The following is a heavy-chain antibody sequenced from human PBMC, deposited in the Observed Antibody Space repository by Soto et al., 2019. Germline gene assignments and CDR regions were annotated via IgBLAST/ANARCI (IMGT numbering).Heavy chain of an antibody. V-gene: IGHV1-69*13. CDR3: ARDTGDTAMVAPAGFGY. CDR2: IIPIFGTA. J-gene: IGHJ4*02. D-gene: IGHD5-18*01. Sequence: SVEVSCTASGGTFSSYAIIWVRQAPGQGLEWMGGIIPIFGTANYAQKFQGRVTITADESTSTAYMELSSLRSEDTAVYYCARDTGDTAMVAPAGFGYWGQGTLVTAPQ. CDR1: GGTFSSYA.